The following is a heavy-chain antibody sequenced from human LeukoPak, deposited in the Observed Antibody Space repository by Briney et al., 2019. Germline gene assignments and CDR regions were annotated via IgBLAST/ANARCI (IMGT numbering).Heavy chain of an antibody. J-gene: IGHJ4*02. CDR1: GFTFSTYG. D-gene: IGHD6-19*01. Sequence: GGSLRLSCAASGFTFSTYGMSWVRQAPGKGLEWVSGINGRGGSTYYADSVKGRFTISRDNSKNTLYLQMNSLSAEDTAVFYCAKDRSTGWYAGFDSWGQGTLLTVSS. V-gene: IGHV3-23*01. CDR3: AKDRSTGWYAGFDS. CDR2: INGRGGST.